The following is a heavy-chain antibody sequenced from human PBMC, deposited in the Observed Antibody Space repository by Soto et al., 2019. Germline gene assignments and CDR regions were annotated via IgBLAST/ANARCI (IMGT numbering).Heavy chain of an antibody. CDR2: IIPIFGTA. V-gene: IGHV1-69*13. J-gene: IGHJ6*02. Sequence: GASVKVSCKASGGTFSSYGISWVRQAPGQGLEWMGGIIPIFGTANYAQKFQGRVTITADESTSTAYMELSSLRSEDTAVYYCAGGQLVNYYYYYGLDVWGQGTTDNVSS. CDR3: AGGQLVNYYYYYGLDV. D-gene: IGHD6-13*01. CDR1: GGTFSSYG.